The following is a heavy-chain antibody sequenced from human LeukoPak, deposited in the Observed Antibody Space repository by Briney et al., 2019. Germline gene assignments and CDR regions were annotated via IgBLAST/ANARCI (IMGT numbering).Heavy chain of an antibody. J-gene: IGHJ4*02. CDR3: ARLSSGSYYSDY. V-gene: IGHV3-11*01. Sequence: PGGALRLSCAASGFTFSSYDMSWIRQAPGKGLEWVSYISSSGSTIYYADSVKGRFTISRDNAKNSLYLQMNSLRAEDTAVYYCARLSSGSYYSDYWGQGTLVTVSS. D-gene: IGHD3-10*01. CDR1: GFTFSSYD. CDR2: ISSSGSTI.